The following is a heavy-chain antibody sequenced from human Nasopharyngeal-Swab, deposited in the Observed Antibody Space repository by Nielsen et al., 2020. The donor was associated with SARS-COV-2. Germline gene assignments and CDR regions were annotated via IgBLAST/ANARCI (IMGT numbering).Heavy chain of an antibody. Sequence: WIRQPPGKGLEWLGYIYYSESTYYNPSLKSRITMSLETSKNQFSLELKSVTAADTAVYYCARGDIGNGCYYSMSFGAFDIWGQGTMVTVSS. V-gene: IGHV4-30-4*01. CDR2: IYYSEST. J-gene: IGHJ3*02. CDR3: ARGDIGNGCYYSMSFGAFDI. D-gene: IGHD3-3*01.